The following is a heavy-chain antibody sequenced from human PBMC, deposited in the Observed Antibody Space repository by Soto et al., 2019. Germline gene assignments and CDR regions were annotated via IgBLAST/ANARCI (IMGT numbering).Heavy chain of an antibody. J-gene: IGHJ6*02. Sequence: GPVAPSETLSLTCAVYGESFSSYYWSWIRQPPGKGLEWIGEINYSGSTYYNPSLKSRVTISVDTSKNQFSLKLSSVTAADTAVYYCARDPYYYDDSSGYWNYYYYYGMDVWGQGTTVTVSS. CDR1: GESFSSYY. CDR3: ARDPYYYDDSSGYWNYYYYYGMDV. CDR2: INYSGST. D-gene: IGHD3-22*01. V-gene: IGHV4-34*09.